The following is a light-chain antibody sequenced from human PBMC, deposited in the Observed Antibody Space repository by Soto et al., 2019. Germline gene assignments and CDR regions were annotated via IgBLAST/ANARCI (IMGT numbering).Light chain of an antibody. CDR1: QNLRSS. V-gene: IGKV3-15*01. J-gene: IGKJ1*01. Sequence: VMTQSPATLSVSPGERATLSCRASQNLRSSLAWYQQKPGQAPRLLIYGASTRATGIPARFSGSGSGTEFTLTISSLQSEEFAVYFCQQYNIWPQTFGQGTKVDIK. CDR3: QQYNIWPQT. CDR2: GAS.